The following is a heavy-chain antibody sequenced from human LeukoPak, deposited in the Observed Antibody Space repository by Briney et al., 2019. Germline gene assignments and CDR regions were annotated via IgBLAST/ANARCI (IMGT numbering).Heavy chain of an antibody. CDR3: ARDGHYDILTGYYSGWFDP. CDR2: INPNSGGT. V-gene: IGHV1-2*02. CDR1: GYTFTGYH. J-gene: IGHJ5*02. Sequence: ASVKVSCKASGYTFTGYHMHWVRQAPGQGLEWMGWINPNSGGTNYAQKFQGRVTMTRDTSISPAYMELSRLRSDDTAVYYCARDGHYDILTGYYSGWFDPWGQGTLVTVSS. D-gene: IGHD3-9*01.